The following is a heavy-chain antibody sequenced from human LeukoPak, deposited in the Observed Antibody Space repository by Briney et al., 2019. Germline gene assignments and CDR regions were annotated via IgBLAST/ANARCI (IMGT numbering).Heavy chain of an antibody. CDR3: ARDSGYLYSGSYYVDY. D-gene: IGHD1-26*01. V-gene: IGHV4-38-2*02. CDR2: IYYSGST. CDR1: DDSISDYY. Sequence: SETLSLTCTVSDDSISDYYRGWIRQPPGKGLEWSGSIYYSGSTYYNPSLKSRVTISVDTSKNQFSLKLSSVTAADTAVYYCARDSGYLYSGSYYVDYWGQGTLVTVSS. J-gene: IGHJ4*02.